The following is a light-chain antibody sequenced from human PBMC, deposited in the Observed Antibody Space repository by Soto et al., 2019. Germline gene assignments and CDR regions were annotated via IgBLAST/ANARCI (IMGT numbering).Light chain of an antibody. V-gene: IGLV2-14*01. Sequence: QSVLTQPASVSGSPGQSITISCTGTSSDVGGYNYVSWYQQHPGKAPKLMIYEVSNRPSGVSNRFSGSKSGNTASLTISGLQAEDEADYSCSSYTSSSTLEVVFGGGTQLTVL. CDR1: SSDVGGYNY. J-gene: IGLJ2*01. CDR3: SSYTSSSTLEVV. CDR2: EVS.